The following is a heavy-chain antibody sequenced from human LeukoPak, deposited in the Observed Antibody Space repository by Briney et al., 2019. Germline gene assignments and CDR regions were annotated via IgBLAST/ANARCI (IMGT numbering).Heavy chain of an antibody. J-gene: IGHJ4*02. CDR2: INPSGGST. CDR1: GYTFTSYY. Sequence: ASVKVSCKASGYTFTSYYMHWVRQAPGQGLEWMGIINPSGGSTSYAQKFQGRVTMTRDTSISTAYMELSRLRSDDTAVYYCAPALATPEDYWGQGTLVTVSS. V-gene: IGHV1-46*01. D-gene: IGHD5-12*01. CDR3: APALATPEDY.